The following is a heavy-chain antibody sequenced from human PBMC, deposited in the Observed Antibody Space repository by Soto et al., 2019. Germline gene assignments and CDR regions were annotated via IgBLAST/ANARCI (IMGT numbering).Heavy chain of an antibody. V-gene: IGHV5-10-1*01. D-gene: IGHD2-15*01. Sequence: GESLKISCNGSGYRFTSFWLNWVRQRPGKGLEWMGRIDPSDSFINYSPPFEGQVTISVDKSISTAYLQWSSLQASDTAIYYCARPASGGSRDAFDLWGQGTMVTVSS. CDR2: IDPSDSFI. CDR3: ARPASGGSRDAFDL. J-gene: IGHJ3*01. CDR1: GYRFTSFW.